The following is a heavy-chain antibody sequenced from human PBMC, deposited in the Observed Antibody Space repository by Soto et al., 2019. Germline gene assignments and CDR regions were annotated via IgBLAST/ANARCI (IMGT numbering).Heavy chain of an antibody. CDR2: INPNSGGT. J-gene: IGHJ4*02. V-gene: IGHV1-2*04. D-gene: IGHD6-13*01. CDR3: ARDLAAADY. Sequence: ASVKVSCKASGYTFTGYYMHWVRQAPGQGLEWMGWINPNSGGTNYAQKFQGWVTMARDTSMSTAYMDLSSLRSDDTAVYYCARDLAAADYWGQGTLVTVSS. CDR1: GYTFTGYY.